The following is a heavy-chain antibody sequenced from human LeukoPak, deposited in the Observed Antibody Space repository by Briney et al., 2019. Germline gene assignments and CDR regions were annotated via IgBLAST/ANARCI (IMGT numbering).Heavy chain of an antibody. J-gene: IGHJ3*02. CDR1: GFSFSRYW. Sequence: GGSLRLSCAASGFSFSRYWMHWVRQAPGKGLVWVSRINPDGRTTTYADSVEGRFTISRDNAKNTLYVQMNSLTAEDTAVYFCARPAVFGSDDGFEIWGQGTMVTVSS. D-gene: IGHD3-16*01. CDR3: ARPAVFGSDDGFEI. CDR2: INPDGRTT. V-gene: IGHV3-74*01.